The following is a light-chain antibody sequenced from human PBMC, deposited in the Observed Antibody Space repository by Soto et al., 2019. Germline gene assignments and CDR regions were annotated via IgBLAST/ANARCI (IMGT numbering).Light chain of an antibody. CDR1: QSVSRSY. CDR2: GAS. Sequence: IVWTQSPGTLSLSTGERATLSCRASQSVSRSYLAWYQQKPGQAPRLLIYGASSRATGIPDRFSGSGSGTDFTITISRLEPEDVAVYYCQQYGRSPWTFGQGTKVEI. V-gene: IGKV3-20*01. J-gene: IGKJ1*01. CDR3: QQYGRSPWT.